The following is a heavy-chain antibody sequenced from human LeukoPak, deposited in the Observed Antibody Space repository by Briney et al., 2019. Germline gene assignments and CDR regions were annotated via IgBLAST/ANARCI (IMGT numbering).Heavy chain of an antibody. Sequence: SGGSLRLSCAASGFTFSSYSMNWVRQAPGKGLEWVSSSSSSSSYIYYADSVKGRFTISRDNAKNSLYLQMNSLRAEDTAVYYCARDASDIVVVVAATWFDPWGQGTLVTVSS. CDR2: SSSSSSYI. J-gene: IGHJ5*02. V-gene: IGHV3-21*01. CDR1: GFTFSSYS. CDR3: ARDASDIVVVVAATWFDP. D-gene: IGHD2-15*01.